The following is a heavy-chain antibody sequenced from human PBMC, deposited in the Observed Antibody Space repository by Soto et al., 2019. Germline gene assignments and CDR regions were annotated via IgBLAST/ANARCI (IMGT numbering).Heavy chain of an antibody. V-gene: IGHV1-46*01. CDR1: GYQFTVSY. CDR2: INPDTGST. Sequence: QVRLVQSGAEVQRPGASLNISCQATGYQFTVSYLHWVRRAPGHGLQWMGMINPDTGSTTYAETFQGRVAMSTDRSAGTVYLGLGSLRSDDTATYYCARQYCSGTSCYWYFDFWGQGTLVTVSS. J-gene: IGHJ4*02. CDR3: ARQYCSGTSCYWYFDF. D-gene: IGHD2-2*01.